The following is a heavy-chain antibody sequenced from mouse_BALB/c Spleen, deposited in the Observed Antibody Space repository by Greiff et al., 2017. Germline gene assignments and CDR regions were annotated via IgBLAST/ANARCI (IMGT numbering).Heavy chain of an antibody. CDR3: AGGGVYGNDAWFAY. D-gene: IGHD2-2*01. CDR1: GFNIKDYY. J-gene: IGHJ3*01. Sequence: EVQLVESGAELVRPGALVKLSCKASGFNIKDYYMHWVKQRPEQGLEWIGWIDPENGNTIYDPKFQGKASITADTSSNTAYLQLSSLTSEDTAVYYCAGGGVYGNDAWFAYWGQGTLVTVSA. V-gene: IGHV14-1*02. CDR2: IDPENGNT.